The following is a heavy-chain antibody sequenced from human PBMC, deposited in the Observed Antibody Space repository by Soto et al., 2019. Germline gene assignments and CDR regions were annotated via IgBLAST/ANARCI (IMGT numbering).Heavy chain of an antibody. V-gene: IGHV3-74*01. D-gene: IGHD3-22*01. CDR1: GFTFSNNW. CDR2: INSDGRTR. Sequence: EVQLVESGGGLVQPGGSLRLSCAASGFTFSNNWMHWVRQVPGKGLVWVSRINSDGRTRTYADSVKGRFTISRDNARNTLYLQMTSLRAEDTAVYYCARADSTGYHYVKAFDIWGQGTMLTVSS. CDR3: ARADSTGYHYVKAFDI. J-gene: IGHJ3*02.